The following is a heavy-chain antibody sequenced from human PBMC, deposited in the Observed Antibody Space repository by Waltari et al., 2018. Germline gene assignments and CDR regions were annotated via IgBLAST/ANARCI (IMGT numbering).Heavy chain of an antibody. D-gene: IGHD6-6*01. Sequence: EVQLVESGGGLVQPGGSLRLSCAASGFTFSSYWMSWVRQAPGKGLEWVANIKQDGSEKYYVDSVNGRFTISRDNAKNSLYLQMNSLRAEDTAVYYCARDHLIAARKYYFDYWGQGTLVTVSS. CDR1: GFTFSSYW. J-gene: IGHJ4*02. CDR2: IKQDGSEK. V-gene: IGHV3-7*01. CDR3: ARDHLIAARKYYFDY.